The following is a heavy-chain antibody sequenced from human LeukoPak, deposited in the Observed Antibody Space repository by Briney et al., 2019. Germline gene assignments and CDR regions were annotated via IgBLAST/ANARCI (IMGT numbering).Heavy chain of an antibody. J-gene: IGHJ6*02. CDR2: IKVVNGNT. Sequence: ASVKVSCKASGYTFTSYAMYWVRQAPGQRLEWMGWIKVVNGNTKYSQKFQGRVTITRDTSASTAYMELSSLRSEDTAVYYCARDQVTMVRGVISRYYYYGMDVWGQGTTVTVS. D-gene: IGHD3-10*01. V-gene: IGHV1-3*01. CDR1: GYTFTSYA. CDR3: ARDQVTMVRGVISRYYYYGMDV.